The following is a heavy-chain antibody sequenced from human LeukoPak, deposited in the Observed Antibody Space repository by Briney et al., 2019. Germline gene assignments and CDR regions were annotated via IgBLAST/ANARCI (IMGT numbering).Heavy chain of an antibody. D-gene: IGHD3-22*01. J-gene: IGHJ4*02. Sequence: PGGSLRLSCAASGFTFSSYAMLWVRQAPGKGLEWVAVISYDGSNKYYADSVKGRFTISRDNSKNTLYLQMNSLRAEDTAVYYCARDQNYDSSGYYPDYWGQGTLVTVSS. CDR3: ARDQNYDSSGYYPDY. V-gene: IGHV3-30-3*01. CDR1: GFTFSSYA. CDR2: ISYDGSNK.